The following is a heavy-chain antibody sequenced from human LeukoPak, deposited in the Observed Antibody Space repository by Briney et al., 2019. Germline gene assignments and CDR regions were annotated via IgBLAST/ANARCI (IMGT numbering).Heavy chain of an antibody. CDR1: GTRDH. CDR3: AKYERRGFDP. CDR2: MNPNDDT. D-gene: IGHD2-8*01. V-gene: IGHV1-8*01. J-gene: IGHJ5*02. Sequence: ASVTVSCKTSGTRDHINWVRQAAGQGLEWVGWMNPNDDTGYAQKFQGRVTFTRNTSLRTVYMELRSLTFEDTAVYYCAKYERRGFDPWGQGTLVTVSS.